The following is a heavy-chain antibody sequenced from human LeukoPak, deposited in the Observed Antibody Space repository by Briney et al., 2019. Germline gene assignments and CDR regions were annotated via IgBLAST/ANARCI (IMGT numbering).Heavy chain of an antibody. CDR3: AKEAWFGELFVDY. V-gene: IGHV3-33*06. Sequence: GGSLRLSCVASGFTFSRFGMHWVRQAPGKWLEWVAVIWYDGSNKQYADSVKGRFTISRDNSKNTLYLQMNSLRAEDTAVYYCAKEAWFGELFVDYWGQGTLVTVSS. CDR1: GFTFSRFG. CDR2: IWYDGSNK. J-gene: IGHJ4*02. D-gene: IGHD3-10*01.